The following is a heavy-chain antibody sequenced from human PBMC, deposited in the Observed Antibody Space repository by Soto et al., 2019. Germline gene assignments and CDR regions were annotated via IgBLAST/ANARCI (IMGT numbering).Heavy chain of an antibody. CDR3: AREGGYYYDSSGYSDAFDI. CDR2: IWYDGSNK. J-gene: IGHJ3*02. V-gene: IGHV3-33*01. CDR1: GFTFSSYG. D-gene: IGHD3-22*01. Sequence: GGSLRLSCAASGFTFSSYGMRWVRQAPGKGLEWVAVIWYDGSNKYYADSVKGRFTISRDNSKNTLYLQMNSLRAEDTAVYYCAREGGYYYDSSGYSDAFDIWGQGTMVTVSS.